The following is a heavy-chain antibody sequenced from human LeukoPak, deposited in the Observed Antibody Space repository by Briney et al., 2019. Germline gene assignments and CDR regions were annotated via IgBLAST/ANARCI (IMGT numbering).Heavy chain of an antibody. CDR2: MNPNSGNT. J-gene: IGHJ3*02. CDR3: ARDRNFYYYDSSDKNAFDI. Sequence: ASVKVSCKASGCTFTSYDINWVRQATGQGLEWMGWMNPNSGNTGYAQKFQGRVTMTRNTSISTVYMELSSLRSEDTAVYYCARDRNFYYYDSSDKNAFDIWGQGTMVTVSS. V-gene: IGHV1-8*01. CDR1: GCTFTSYD. D-gene: IGHD3-22*01.